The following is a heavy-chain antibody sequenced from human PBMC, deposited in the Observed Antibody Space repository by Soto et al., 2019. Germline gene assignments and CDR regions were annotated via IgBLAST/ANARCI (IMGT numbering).Heavy chain of an antibody. CDR1: GGTFSSYS. D-gene: IGHD5-12*01. CDR2: IIPTLGIA. CDR3: ARVQDILATTNWFDP. V-gene: IGHV1-69*02. Sequence: QVQLVQSGAAVKKSGSSVKVSCKASGGTFSSYSISWVRQAPGQGLEWLGRIIPTLGIANYAQKFQGRVTITADKSTTTAYMDVSSLRSEDTAVYYCARVQDILATTNWFDPWGQGTLVTVSS. J-gene: IGHJ5*02.